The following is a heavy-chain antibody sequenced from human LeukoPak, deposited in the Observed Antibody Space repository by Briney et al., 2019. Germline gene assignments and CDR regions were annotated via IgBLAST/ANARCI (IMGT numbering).Heavy chain of an antibody. CDR3: ACTVPYYYYMDV. V-gene: IGHV3-30*03. CDR1: GFTFSSFG. J-gene: IGHJ6*03. Sequence: PGGSLRLSCAASGFTFSSFGMHWVRQAPGKGLEWVAVVSYDESHKYYADSVKGRFTVSRDNSRSTLYLQMNSLRAEDTAVYYCACTVPYYYYMDVWGKGTTVTVSS. CDR2: VSYDESHK. D-gene: IGHD2-2*01.